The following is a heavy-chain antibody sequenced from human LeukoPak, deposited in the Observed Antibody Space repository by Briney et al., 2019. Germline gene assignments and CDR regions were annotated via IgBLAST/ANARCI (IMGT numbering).Heavy chain of an antibody. D-gene: IGHD3/OR15-3a*01. J-gene: IGHJ4*02. CDR3: VRDLGVDTSMIFFDY. Sequence: GASVKVSCKASGYTFTSYGISWVRQAPGQGLEWMGWISAYNGNTKYVQKFQGRVTMTTDISTSTAYMELRSLRSDDTAVFYCVRDLGVDTSMIFFDYWGQGTRVTVSS. CDR1: GYTFTSYG. CDR2: ISAYNGNT. V-gene: IGHV1-18*01.